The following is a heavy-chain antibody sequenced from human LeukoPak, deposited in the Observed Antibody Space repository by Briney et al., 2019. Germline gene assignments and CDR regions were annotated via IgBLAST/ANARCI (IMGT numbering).Heavy chain of an antibody. V-gene: IGHV1-69*13. CDR1: GGTFSSSA. J-gene: IGHJ3*02. D-gene: IGHD4-17*01. Sequence: ASVKVSCKASGGTFSSSAISWVRQAPGQGLEWMGGIIPTFGSANYAQNFQGRVTITADESTSTAYMELSSLRSEDTAVYYCASVTTVTTKGHGAFDIWGLGTMVTVSS. CDR2: IIPTFGSA. CDR3: ASVTTVTTKGHGAFDI.